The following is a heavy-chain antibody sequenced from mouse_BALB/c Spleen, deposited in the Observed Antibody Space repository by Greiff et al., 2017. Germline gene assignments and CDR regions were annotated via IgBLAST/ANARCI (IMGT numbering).Heavy chain of an antibody. V-gene: IGHV5-17*02. J-gene: IGHJ4*01. CDR1: GFTFSSYA. D-gene: IGHD2-1*01. CDR2: ISSGSSTI. CDR3: ARDGNYAMDY. Sequence: DVMLVESGGGLVKPGGSLKLSCAASGFTFSSYAMSWVRQTPEKRLEWVAYISSGSSTIYYADTVKGRFTISRDNPKNTLFLQMTSLRSEDTAMYYCARDGNYAMDYWGQGTSVTVSS.